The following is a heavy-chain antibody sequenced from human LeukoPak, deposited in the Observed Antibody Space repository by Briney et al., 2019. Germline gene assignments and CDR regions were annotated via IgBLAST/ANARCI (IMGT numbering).Heavy chain of an antibody. CDR2: MYYSGSN. D-gene: IGHD1-1*01. Sequence: SETLSLTCTVSGGSISNYYWSWIRQPPGKGLAWIGYMYYSGSNSYNPSLKSRVTISVDTSKNQFSLKLSSVTAADTAVYYCARHTPFGTTGTTFDYWGQGSLVTVSS. CDR3: ARHTPFGTTGTTFDY. CDR1: GGSISNYY. V-gene: IGHV4-59*08. J-gene: IGHJ4*02.